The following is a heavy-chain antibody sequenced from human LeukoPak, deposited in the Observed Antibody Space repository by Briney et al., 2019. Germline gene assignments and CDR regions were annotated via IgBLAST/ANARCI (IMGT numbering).Heavy chain of an antibody. Sequence: GGSLRLSCAASGFTFSDYYMSWIRQAPGKGLEWVSYISSSGSTIYYADSVKGRFTISRDNAKNSLYLQMHSLRAEDTAVYYCARVSAKAAHWNYGYYFDCWGQGTLVTVSS. CDR1: GFTFSDYY. V-gene: IGHV3-11*04. CDR3: ARVSAKAAHWNYGYYFDC. CDR2: ISSSGSTI. J-gene: IGHJ4*02. D-gene: IGHD1-7*01.